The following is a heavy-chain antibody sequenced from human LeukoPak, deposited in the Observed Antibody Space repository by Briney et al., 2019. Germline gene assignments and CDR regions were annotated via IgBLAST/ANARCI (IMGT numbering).Heavy chain of an antibody. D-gene: IGHD3-10*01. Sequence: SETLSLTCAVYGGSFSGYYWSWIRQLPGKGLEWIGEINHSGSTNYNPSLKSRVTISVDTSKNQFSLKLSSVTAADTAVYYCARPGHYYGSGSYSDFDYWGQGTLVTVSS. CDR1: GGSFSGYY. CDR3: ARPGHYYGSGSYSDFDY. V-gene: IGHV4-34*01. CDR2: INHSGST. J-gene: IGHJ4*02.